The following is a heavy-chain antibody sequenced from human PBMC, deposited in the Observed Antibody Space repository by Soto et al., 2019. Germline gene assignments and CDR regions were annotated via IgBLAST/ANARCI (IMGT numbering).Heavy chain of an antibody. CDR3: ARRYYYDSSGYGGYYYYGMDV. CDR1: GYSFTTYW. J-gene: IGHJ6*02. V-gene: IGHV5-51*01. Sequence: SGESLKISCKGSGYSFTTYWIGWVRQMPGKGLEWMGIIYPGDSDTRYSPSFQGQVTISADKSISTAYLQWSSLKASDTAMYYCARRYYYDSSGYGGYYYYGMDVWGQGTTVTVSS. CDR2: IYPGDSDT. D-gene: IGHD3-22*01.